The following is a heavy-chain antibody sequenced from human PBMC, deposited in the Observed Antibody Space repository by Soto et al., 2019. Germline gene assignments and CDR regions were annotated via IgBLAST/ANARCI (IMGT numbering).Heavy chain of an antibody. CDR2: IKSKTFGETT. J-gene: IGHJ4*02. CDR3: TTEPGGGISARDVPDY. Sequence: EVQLVESGGGLVRPGGSLRLSCAVSGFTFSKAWMSWVREAPGKGLEWVSRIKSKTFGETTDYAAPVKGRFTISRDDLNNTLNLQMNSLKTEDTAVYYCTTEPGGGISARDVPDYWGQGTLVTVSS. V-gene: IGHV3-15*01. CDR1: GFTFSKAW. D-gene: IGHD6-6*01.